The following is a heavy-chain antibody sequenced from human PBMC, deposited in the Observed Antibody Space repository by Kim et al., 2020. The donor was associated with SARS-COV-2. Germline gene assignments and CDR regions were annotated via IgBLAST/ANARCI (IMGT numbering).Heavy chain of an antibody. Sequence: GGSLRLSCAASGFTFSDYYMSWIRQAPGKGLEWVSYISSSSSYTNYADSVKGRFTISRDNAKNSLYLQMNSLRAEDTAVYYCAREGYSSGWYSYWGQGTLVTVSS. J-gene: IGHJ4*02. V-gene: IGHV3-11*06. CDR2: ISSSSSYT. CDR1: GFTFSDYY. D-gene: IGHD6-19*01. CDR3: AREGYSSGWYSY.